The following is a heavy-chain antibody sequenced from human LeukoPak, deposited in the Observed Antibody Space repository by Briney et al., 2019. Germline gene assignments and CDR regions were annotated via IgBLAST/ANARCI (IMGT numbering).Heavy chain of an antibody. CDR1: GFTSRNYW. J-gene: IGHJ4*02. D-gene: IGHD3-16*02. CDR3: ARGGALFIGY. Sequence: GGSLTLSCAASGFTSRNYWMTWVRQVPGQGLEWVAHIKEDGRERYHVDSVKGRFTISRDNAKDSLYLQMTSLRADDTAVYYCARGGALFIGYWGQGTLVTVSS. CDR2: IKEDGRER. V-gene: IGHV3-7*03.